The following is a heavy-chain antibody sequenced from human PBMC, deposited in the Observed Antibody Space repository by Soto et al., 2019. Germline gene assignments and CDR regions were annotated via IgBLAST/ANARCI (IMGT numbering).Heavy chain of an antibody. Sequence: SETLSLTCAVYGGSFSGYYWSWIRQPPGKGLEWIGEINHSGSTNYNPSLKSRVTISVDTSKNQFSLKLSSVTAADTAVYYCAREGCTNGVCPKAGYSSGWLRGNHFDYWGQGTLVTVSS. CDR2: INHSGST. CDR3: AREGCTNGVCPKAGYSSGWLRGNHFDY. V-gene: IGHV4-34*01. D-gene: IGHD2-8*01. J-gene: IGHJ4*02. CDR1: GGSFSGYY.